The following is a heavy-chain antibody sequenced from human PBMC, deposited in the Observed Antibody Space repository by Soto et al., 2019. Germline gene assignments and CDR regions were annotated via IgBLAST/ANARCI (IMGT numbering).Heavy chain of an antibody. V-gene: IGHV3-11*06. CDR3: ARLADCSNNICSYGMDV. CDR2: ISSISTYA. CDR1: GFTFSDYY. J-gene: IGHJ6*02. Sequence: QVQLVESGGGLVKPGGSLRLSCAASGFTFSDYYMSWVHQAPGKGLEWVSYISSISTYANYADSVKGRFTISRDNAKNSLDLQMNSLRDDDTALYYCARLADCSNNICSYGMDVWGQGTTVTVSS. D-gene: IGHD4-4*01.